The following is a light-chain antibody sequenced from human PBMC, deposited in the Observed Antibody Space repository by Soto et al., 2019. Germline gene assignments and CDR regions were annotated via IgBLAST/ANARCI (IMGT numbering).Light chain of an antibody. V-gene: IGKV3-11*01. CDR3: QHRTNWPRT. CDR1: QSVGTF. CDR2: DAS. Sequence: EIVLTQSPATLSLSPGERATLSCRASQSVGTFLAWYQQKPGQAPRLLIYDASNRATGIPARFSGTGSGTDFALTISRVEPEDFAVYYCQHRTNWPRTFGQGTKLDIK. J-gene: IGKJ2*01.